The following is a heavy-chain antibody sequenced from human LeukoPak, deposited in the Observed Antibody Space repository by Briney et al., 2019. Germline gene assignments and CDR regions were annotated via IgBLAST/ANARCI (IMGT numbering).Heavy chain of an antibody. D-gene: IGHD6-13*01. J-gene: IGHJ5*02. CDR3: ARARNRYSSSWYEVWFDP. CDR1: GFTFSSYA. CDR2: ISGSGDTT. V-gene: IGHV3-23*01. Sequence: GGSLRLSCAASGFTFSSYAMSWVRQAPGKGLEWVSVISGSGDTTNYADSVKGRFTISRDNSKNTLYLQMNSLRAEDTAVYYCARARNRYSSSWYEVWFDPWGQGTLVTVSS.